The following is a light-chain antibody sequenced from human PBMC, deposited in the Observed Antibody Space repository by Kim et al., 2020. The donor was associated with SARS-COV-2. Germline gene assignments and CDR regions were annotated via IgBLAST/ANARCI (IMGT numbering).Light chain of an antibody. V-gene: IGKV1-6*01. J-gene: IGKJ1*01. CDR2: LTS. CDR1: QGIGRD. Sequence: AIQVTQSPSSLSASVGDTVPITCRASQGIGRDLAWYQQKPGTAPTLLIFLTSKLHTGVPSRFSGSSSGADFTLTITSLQPEDFATYYCLQDYDFPWTFGQGTKVDIK. CDR3: LQDYDFPWT.